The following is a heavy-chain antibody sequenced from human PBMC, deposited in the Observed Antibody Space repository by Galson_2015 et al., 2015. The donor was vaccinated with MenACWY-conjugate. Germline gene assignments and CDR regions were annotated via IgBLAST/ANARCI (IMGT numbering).Heavy chain of an antibody. Sequence: IRQHPGKGLEWIGFIYYSGSTYHNPSLKSRLTMSVDTSRNQFSMDLRSVTAADTAVYYCARKSGSGSYYEASFDYWGQGTLVTVSS. V-gene: IGHV4-31*02. CDR2: IYYSGST. J-gene: IGHJ4*02. D-gene: IGHD3-10*01. CDR3: ARKSGSGSYYEASFDY.